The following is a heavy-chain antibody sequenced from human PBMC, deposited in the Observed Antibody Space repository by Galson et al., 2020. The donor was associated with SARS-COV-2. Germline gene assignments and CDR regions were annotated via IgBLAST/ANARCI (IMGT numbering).Heavy chain of an antibody. Sequence: GESLKISCTAFGFTFSDYYMSWIRQAPGKGLEWISYISSSGSYTNYAASVKGRFTISRDNAKNSLYLQMNSLRAEDTALYFCARNGRDCSGGICYGAEYFQYWGQGNPVTVSS. V-gene: IGHV3-11*06. J-gene: IGHJ1*01. CDR3: ARNGRDCSGGICYGAEYFQY. CDR2: ISSSGSYT. D-gene: IGHD2-15*01. CDR1: GFTFSDYY.